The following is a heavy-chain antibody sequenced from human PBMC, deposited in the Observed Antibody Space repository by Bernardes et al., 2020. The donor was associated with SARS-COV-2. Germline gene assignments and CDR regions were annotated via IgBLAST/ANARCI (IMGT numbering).Heavy chain of an antibody. J-gene: IGHJ4*02. Sequence: SVKVSCKASGGTFSSYAISWVRQAPGQGLEWMGRIIPIFGTANYAQKFQGRVTITADESTSTAYMELSSLRAEDTAVYYCAREVASTGVWFDYWGQGTLVTVSS. V-gene: IGHV1-69*13. CDR2: IIPIFGTA. CDR3: AREVASTGVWFDY. D-gene: IGHD3-16*01. CDR1: GGTFSSYA.